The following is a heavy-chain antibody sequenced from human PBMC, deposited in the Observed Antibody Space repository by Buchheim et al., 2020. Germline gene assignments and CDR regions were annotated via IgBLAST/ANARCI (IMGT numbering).Heavy chain of an antibody. CDR1: GFTFSSYA. Sequence: EVQLLESGGGLVQPGGSLRLSCAASGFTFSSYAMSWVRQAPGKGLEWVSAISGSGGSTYYADSVKGRFTISRDNSKNPLYLQMNSLRAEDTAVYYCAKDYCSSTSCYTYYYYYGMDVWGQGTT. V-gene: IGHV3-23*01. J-gene: IGHJ6*02. CDR3: AKDYCSSTSCYTYYYYYGMDV. CDR2: ISGSGGST. D-gene: IGHD2-2*02.